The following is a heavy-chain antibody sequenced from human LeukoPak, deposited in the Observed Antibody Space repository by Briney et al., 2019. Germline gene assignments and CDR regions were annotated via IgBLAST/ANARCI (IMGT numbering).Heavy chain of an antibody. D-gene: IGHD4-17*01. Sequence: GASVKVSCKASGYTFTSYGISWVRQAPGQGLEWMGWISAYNGNTNYAHKLQGRVTMTTDTSTSTAYMELRSLRSDGTAVYYCARVTTPYYYYYMDVWGKGTTVTISS. CDR1: GYTFTSYG. CDR2: ISAYNGNT. V-gene: IGHV1-18*01. CDR3: ARVTTPYYYYYMDV. J-gene: IGHJ6*03.